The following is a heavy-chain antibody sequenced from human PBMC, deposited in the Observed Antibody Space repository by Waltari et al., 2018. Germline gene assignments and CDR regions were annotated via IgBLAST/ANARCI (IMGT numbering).Heavy chain of an antibody. J-gene: IGHJ6*02. CDR2: ISSTSSYI. Sequence: EVQLVESGGGLVKPGGSLRPSCAASEFAFNPSTMTCVRQAPGKGLEWVSTISSTSSYIYYADSVKGRFTISRDNAKNSLYLQMNSLRGEDTAVYYCAKDRISTSYYYYYHMDVWGQGTTVTVSS. D-gene: IGHD3-16*01. CDR1: EFAFNPST. CDR3: AKDRISTSYYYYYHMDV. V-gene: IGHV3-21*01.